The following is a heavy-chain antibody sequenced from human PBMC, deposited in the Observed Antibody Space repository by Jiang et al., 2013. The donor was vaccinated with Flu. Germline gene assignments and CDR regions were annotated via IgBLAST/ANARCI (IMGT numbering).Heavy chain of an antibody. V-gene: IGHV3-23*01. D-gene: IGHD3-9*01. CDR2: ISGSGGST. CDR3: AKDLGLLRYFDWLVFGEIDAFDI. J-gene: IGHJ3*02. Sequence: SAISGSGGSTYYADSVKGRFTISRDNSKNTLYLQMNSLRAEDTAVYYCAKDLGLLRYFDWLVFGEIDAFDIWGQGTMVTVSS.